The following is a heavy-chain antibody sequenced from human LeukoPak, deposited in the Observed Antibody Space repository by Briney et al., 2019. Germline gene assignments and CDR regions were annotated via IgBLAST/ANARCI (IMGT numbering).Heavy chain of an antibody. D-gene: IGHD2-15*01. CDR2: IIPILGIA. J-gene: IGHJ5*02. CDR1: GGTFSSYA. Sequence: ASVKVSCKASGGTFSSYAISWVRQAPGQRLEWMGRIIPILGIANYAQKFQGRVTITADKSTSTAYMELSSLRSEDTAVYYCARVGYCSGGSCYSAWFDPWGQGTLVTVSS. CDR3: ARVGYCSGGSCYSAWFDP. V-gene: IGHV1-69*04.